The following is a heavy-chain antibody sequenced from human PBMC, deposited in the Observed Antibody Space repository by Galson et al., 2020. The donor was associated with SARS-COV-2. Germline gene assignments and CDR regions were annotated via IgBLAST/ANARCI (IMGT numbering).Heavy chain of an antibody. CDR1: GGSFSGYY. CDR2: INHSGST. CDR3: ARSEPWPRRYFDL. J-gene: IGHJ2*01. V-gene: IGHV4-34*01. Sequence: SETLSLTCAVYGGSFSGYYWSWVRQPPGKGLEWIGEINHSGSTNYNPSLKSRVTISVDSSKSQFSLKLSSVTAADTAVYYCARSEPWPRRYFDLWGRGTLVTVSS. D-gene: IGHD5-12*01.